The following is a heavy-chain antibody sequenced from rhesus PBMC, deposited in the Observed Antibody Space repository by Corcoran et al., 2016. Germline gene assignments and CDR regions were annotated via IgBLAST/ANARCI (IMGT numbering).Heavy chain of an antibody. D-gene: IGHD3-28*01. Sequence: QAQLVQSGAEVTNPGASVKLSCTVSGYTFPRYYLNWVRQAPGQVLEWMGWINPRNGNTGYEQKIQGRDTMTRDTSTSTAYMELSSLRSEDTAVYYCTRGMGYNRFDVWGPGVLVTVSS. CDR3: TRGMGYNRFDV. V-gene: IGHV1S9*01. J-gene: IGHJ5-1*01. CDR1: GYTFPRYY. CDR2: INPRNGNT.